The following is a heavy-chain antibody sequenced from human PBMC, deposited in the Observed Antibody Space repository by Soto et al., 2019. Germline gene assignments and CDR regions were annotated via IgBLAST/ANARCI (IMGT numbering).Heavy chain of an antibody. D-gene: IGHD5-18*01. Sequence: ASVKVSCKVSGYTFTSYAMHWVRQAPGQRLEWMGWINAGNGNTKYSQKFQGRVTITRDTSASTAYMELSSLRSEDTAVYYCARTAMVKDYYYYGMDVWGQGTTVTVSS. CDR1: GYTFTSYA. V-gene: IGHV1-3*01. J-gene: IGHJ6*02. CDR3: ARTAMVKDYYYYGMDV. CDR2: INAGNGNT.